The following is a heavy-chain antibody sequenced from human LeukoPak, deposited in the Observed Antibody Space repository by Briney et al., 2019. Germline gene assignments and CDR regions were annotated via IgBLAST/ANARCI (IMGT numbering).Heavy chain of an antibody. CDR1: GGSISSYY. D-gene: IGHD6-19*01. CDR3: ARQPIAVAGQYYFDY. V-gene: IGHV4-59*08. CDR2: IYYSGST. J-gene: IGHJ4*02. Sequence: SETLSLTCTVSGGSISSYYWSWIRQPPGKGLEWIGYIYYSGSTNYNPSLKSRVTISVDTSKNQFSLKLSSVTAADTAVYYCARQPIAVAGQYYFDYWGQGTLVTVYS.